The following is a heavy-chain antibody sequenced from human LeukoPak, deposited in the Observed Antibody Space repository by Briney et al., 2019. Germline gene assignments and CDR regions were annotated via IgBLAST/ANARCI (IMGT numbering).Heavy chain of an antibody. CDR2: ISGSGSSI. CDR3: ARDNWEGTATDY. CDR1: GFTFSSYT. V-gene: IGHV3-21*01. J-gene: IGHJ4*02. Sequence: GGSLRLSCTASGFTFSSYTMNWVRQALGKGLEWVSSISGSGSSIYYADSVKGRFTISRDNAGNSLYLQMNGLRAEDTAVYYCARDNWEGTATDYWGQGTLVTVSS. D-gene: IGHD7-27*01.